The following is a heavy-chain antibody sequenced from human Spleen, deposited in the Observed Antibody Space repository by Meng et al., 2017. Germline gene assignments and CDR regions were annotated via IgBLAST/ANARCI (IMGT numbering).Heavy chain of an antibody. V-gene: IGHV4-34*02. J-gene: IGHJ4*02. CDR1: DGSLFCYY. Sequence: QRWCVGLLKCPESLSLAWGFYDGSLFCYYWSWIRQPPGKGLEWIGEINYSGTTNYTPSLKSRVTISVDTSNDQFSLQMASVTAADSAVYYCARGPTTMAHDFDYWGQGTLVTVSS. CDR2: INYSGTT. CDR3: ARGPTTMAHDFDY. D-gene: IGHD4-11*01.